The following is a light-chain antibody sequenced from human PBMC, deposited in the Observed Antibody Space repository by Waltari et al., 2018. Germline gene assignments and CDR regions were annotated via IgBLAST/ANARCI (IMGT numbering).Light chain of an antibody. J-gene: IGLJ3*02. Sequence: QSALTQPASVSGSPGQSITISCYGTSSDLFFSNSFSWYQQHPGKAPKLMIYDVSQRPSGVSYRFSGSKSGNTSSLTISWLQAEDEADYYCNSYTGSSSWVFGGGTKVTVL. V-gene: IGLV2-14*01. CDR2: DVS. CDR1: SSDLFFSNS. CDR3: NSYTGSSSWV.